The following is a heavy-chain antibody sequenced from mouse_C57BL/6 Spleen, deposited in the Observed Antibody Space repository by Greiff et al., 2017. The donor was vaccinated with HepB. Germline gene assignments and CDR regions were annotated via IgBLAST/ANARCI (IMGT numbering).Heavy chain of an antibody. J-gene: IGHJ2*01. Sequence: QVHVKQSGAELVRPGTSVKVSCKASGYAFTNYLIEWVKQRPGQGLEWIGVINPGSGGTNYNEKFKGKATLTADKSSSTAYMQLSSLTSEDSAVYFCARRLIYYGYEDYWGQGTTLTVSS. CDR3: ARRLIYYGYEDY. CDR1: GYAFTNYL. CDR2: INPGSGGT. V-gene: IGHV1-54*01. D-gene: IGHD2-2*01.